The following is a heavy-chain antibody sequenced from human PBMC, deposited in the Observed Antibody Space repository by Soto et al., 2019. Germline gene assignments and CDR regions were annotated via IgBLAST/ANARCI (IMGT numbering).Heavy chain of an antibody. Sequence: QVQLVQSGAEVKKPGSSVKVSCKASGGTFSTYTINWVRQAPGQGLEWMGRIIPILGIPNYAQEFQGRVTITADKSTSTAYMELSSLRSEDTAVYYCATKDYGDYNIYFWGAFEIWGQGTMVTVSS. D-gene: IGHD4-17*01. CDR1: GGTFSTYT. CDR2: IIPILGIP. J-gene: IGHJ3*02. V-gene: IGHV1-69*02. CDR3: ATKDYGDYNIYFWGAFEI.